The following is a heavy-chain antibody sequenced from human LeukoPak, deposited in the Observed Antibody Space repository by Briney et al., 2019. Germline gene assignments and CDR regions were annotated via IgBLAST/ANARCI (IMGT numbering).Heavy chain of an antibody. V-gene: IGHV3-7*01. Sequence: GGSLRLSCAASVFTLSGYWMSWLRQAPGKGLEWVANIKQDGGEKYSVDSVKGQFTISRDNAKTSLYLQMTSRRAEDTAVYYCARDRGFGQADVWGKGTTVTVSS. CDR1: VFTLSGYW. CDR3: ARDRGFGQADV. J-gene: IGHJ6*04. D-gene: IGHD3-10*01. CDR2: IKQDGGEK.